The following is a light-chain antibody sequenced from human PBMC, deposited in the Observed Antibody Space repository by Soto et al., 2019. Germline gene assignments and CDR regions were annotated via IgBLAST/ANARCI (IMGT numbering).Light chain of an antibody. J-gene: IGKJ5*01. Sequence: AIQLTQSPSSLSASVGDRVTITCRASQGISSALAWYQQKPEKAPKLLIYDASSLESGVPSRFSGSGSGTDFPITIISLQPKYFTAHYWRQFNSYPPITFGQGTRLEIK. CDR2: DAS. CDR3: RQFNSYPPIT. CDR1: QGISSA. V-gene: IGKV1-13*02.